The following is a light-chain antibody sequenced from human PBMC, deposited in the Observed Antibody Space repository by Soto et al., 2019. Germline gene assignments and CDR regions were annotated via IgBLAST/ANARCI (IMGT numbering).Light chain of an antibody. CDR3: QQHNNWPPYT. CDR2: GAS. J-gene: IGKJ2*01. Sequence: EILMTQSPATLSVSPGERATLSCRASQSVRSNLAWYQQKPGQAPRLLICGASTRATGIPARFSGSGSGTEFTLTISSPQSEDFAVYYCQQHNNWPPYTFGQRTKLEIK. V-gene: IGKV3D-15*01. CDR1: QSVRSN.